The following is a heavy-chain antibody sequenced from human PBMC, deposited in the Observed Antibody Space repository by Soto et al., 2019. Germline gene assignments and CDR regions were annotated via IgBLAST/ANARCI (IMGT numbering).Heavy chain of an antibody. CDR2: VSVYNVNT. CDR1: GYTFRRYG. CDR3: ARDQQALVGTASVAQNY. V-gene: IGHV1-18*01. Sequence: QVQVVQSGAEVKKPGASVKVSCKTSGYTFRRYGIIWVRQAPGQGLEWMGWVSVYNVNTNYAQNFQDRVTMTTDTSTSTAYMELRSLTSDDTAVYYCARDQQALVGTASVAQNYWGQGTLVTVSS. D-gene: IGHD1-26*01. J-gene: IGHJ4*02.